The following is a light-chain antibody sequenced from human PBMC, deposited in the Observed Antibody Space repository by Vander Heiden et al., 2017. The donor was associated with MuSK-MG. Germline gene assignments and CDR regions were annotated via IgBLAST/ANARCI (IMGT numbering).Light chain of an antibody. J-gene: IGLJ3*02. V-gene: IGLV2-14*01. CDR3: SSSTSSSTWV. Sequence: QSALTQPVSVSGSPGQSITISCTGSSSDIGGYNYVSWYQQHPGKAPKLLIYEVSNRPSGVSNRFSGSKSGNTASLTISGLQAEDEADYYCSSSTSSSTWVFGGGTKLTVL. CDR1: SSDIGGYNY. CDR2: EVS.